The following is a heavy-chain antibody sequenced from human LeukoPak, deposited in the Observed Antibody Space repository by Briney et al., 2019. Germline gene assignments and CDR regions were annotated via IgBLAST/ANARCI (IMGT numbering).Heavy chain of an antibody. V-gene: IGHV4-34*01. Sequence: SETLSLTCAVYGGSFSGYYWSWIRQPPGKGLEWIGEINHSGSTNYNPSLKSRVTISVDTSKNQFSLKLSSVTAADTAVYYCARGKVGVWGSYRLDYWGQGTLVTVSS. D-gene: IGHD3-16*02. CDR1: GGSFSGYY. CDR2: INHSGST. CDR3: ARGKVGVWGSYRLDY. J-gene: IGHJ4*02.